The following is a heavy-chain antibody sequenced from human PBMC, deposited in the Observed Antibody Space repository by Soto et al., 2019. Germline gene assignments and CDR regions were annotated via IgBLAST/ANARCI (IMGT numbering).Heavy chain of an antibody. V-gene: IGHV1-69*12. J-gene: IGHJ4*02. D-gene: IGHD2-15*01. Sequence: QVQLVQSGAEVKKPGSSVKVSCKPSGGTFSSYAITWLRQAPGQGLEWMGGIIPIFGTANYAQKFQGRVTITADESTSTAYMELSSLRSEDTAVYYCARGAARVVVVAATSFDYWGQGTLVTVSS. CDR3: ARGAARVVVVAATSFDY. CDR1: GGTFSSYA. CDR2: IIPIFGTA.